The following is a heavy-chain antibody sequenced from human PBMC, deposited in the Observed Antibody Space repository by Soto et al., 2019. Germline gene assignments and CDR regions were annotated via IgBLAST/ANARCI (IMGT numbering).Heavy chain of an antibody. CDR2: INRDGSEK. V-gene: IGHV3-7*03. Sequence: EVQLVESGGGLVQPGGSLRLSCAASGFIFTNYWMSWVRQAPGKGLEWVANINRDGSEKRYVDSVKGRFSISRDNAKNPLYLQMNSLSADDTGVYYCTSARSSVGAPGGFIEYWGQGNLVTVSS. D-gene: IGHD1-26*01. CDR3: TSARSSVGAPGGFIEY. J-gene: IGHJ4*02. CDR1: GFIFTNYW.